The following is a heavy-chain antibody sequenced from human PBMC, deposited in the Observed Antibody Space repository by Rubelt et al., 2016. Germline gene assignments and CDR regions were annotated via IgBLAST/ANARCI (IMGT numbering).Heavy chain of an antibody. Sequence: EVQLVESGGGSVQPGGSLRLSCAASGFTFNNYAMTWVRQAPGKGLEWVSTIGGSGGNTYYADSVKGRFTISRDNAKNSLYLQMNSLRAEDTAVYYCARDPLYSSGCFDYWGQGTLVTVSS. D-gene: IGHD6-19*01. CDR3: ARDPLYSSGCFDY. CDR2: IGGSGGNT. J-gene: IGHJ4*02. V-gene: IGHV3-23*04. CDR1: GFTFNNYA.